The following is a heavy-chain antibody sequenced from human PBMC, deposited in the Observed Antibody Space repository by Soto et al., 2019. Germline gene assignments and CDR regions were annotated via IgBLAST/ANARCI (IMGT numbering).Heavy chain of an antibody. Sequence: GSLRLPCAASGFTFSSYAMHWVRQAPGKGLEWVAVISFGGDNKYYADFVKGRFTISRDNLKNTLYLQMNSLRVEDTAVYYCARDQQLAYYYGSGPIDYSGPFFWGRWPSVTGSS. D-gene: IGHD3-10*01. CDR1: GFTFSSYA. J-gene: IGHJ6*02. V-gene: IGHV3-30-3*01. CDR3: ARDQQLAYYYGSGPIDYSGPFF. CDR2: ISFGGDNK.